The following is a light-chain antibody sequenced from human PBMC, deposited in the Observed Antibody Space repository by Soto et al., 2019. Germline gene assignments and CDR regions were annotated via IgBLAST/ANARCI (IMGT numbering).Light chain of an antibody. CDR3: QQYNNWPPLT. CDR1: QSVSSN. V-gene: IGKV3-15*01. CDR2: GAS. Sequence: EIVMTQSPVTLSVSPGERATLSCRASQSVSSNLAWYQQKPGQAPRLLIYGASTRATGVPDRFIGSGSGTEFTLTISSLQSEDFAVYYCQQYNNWPPLTFGGGTKVEIK. J-gene: IGKJ4*01.